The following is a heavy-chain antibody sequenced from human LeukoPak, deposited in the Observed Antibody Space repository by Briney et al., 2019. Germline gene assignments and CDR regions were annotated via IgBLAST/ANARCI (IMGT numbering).Heavy chain of an antibody. CDR2: IYSGGST. J-gene: IGHJ4*02. Sequence: GGSLRLSCAVSGFTVSSNYMSWVRQAPGKGLEWVSVIYSGGSTYYADSVKGRLTISRDNSKNTLYLQMNSLRAEDTAVYYCARVDYGDYGFDYWGQGTLVTVSS. CDR3: ARVDYGDYGFDY. D-gene: IGHD4-17*01. V-gene: IGHV3-66*01. CDR1: GFTVSSNY.